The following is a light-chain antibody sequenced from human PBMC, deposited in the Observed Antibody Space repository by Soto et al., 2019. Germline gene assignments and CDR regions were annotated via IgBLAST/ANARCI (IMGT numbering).Light chain of an antibody. Sequence: EIVLTQSPATLSLSPGERATLSCRASQSVSSNYLAWYQQKPGQPPRLLIYDASSRATGAPDRFSGSGSGTDFTLTISRLEPEDFAVYYCQQYAYSRTFGQGTKVDIK. CDR2: DAS. CDR1: QSVSSNY. V-gene: IGKV3-20*01. CDR3: QQYAYSRT. J-gene: IGKJ1*01.